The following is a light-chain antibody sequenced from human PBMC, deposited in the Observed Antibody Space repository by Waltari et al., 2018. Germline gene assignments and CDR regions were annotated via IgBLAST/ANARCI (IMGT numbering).Light chain of an antibody. CDR2: DAS. CDR1: QRVRSSS. Sequence: EIVLTQSPGTLSLSPGARATLSCRASQRVRSSSLAWYQQKPGQAPRLLIHDASSRATGIPDRFSGSGSGTDFTLTINRLEPEDSAVYYCQQYGRSWNTFGQGTKLEI. J-gene: IGKJ2*01. CDR3: QQYGRSWNT. V-gene: IGKV3-20*01.